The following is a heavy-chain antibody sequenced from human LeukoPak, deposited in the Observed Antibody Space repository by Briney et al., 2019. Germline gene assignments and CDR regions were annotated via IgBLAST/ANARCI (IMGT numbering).Heavy chain of an antibody. V-gene: IGHV3-30*04. CDR2: MSFDVNNK. CDR3: ARGYCTSSSCYNDY. CDR1: GFTFSSYA. Sequence: SGGSLRLSCATSGFTFSSYAFHWVRQAPGKGLEWVATMSFDVNNKYYADSVRGRFTISRDNSKNTLYLQMNSLRAEDTAAYSCARGYCTSSSCYNDYWGQGTLVTVSS. J-gene: IGHJ4*02. D-gene: IGHD2-2*02.